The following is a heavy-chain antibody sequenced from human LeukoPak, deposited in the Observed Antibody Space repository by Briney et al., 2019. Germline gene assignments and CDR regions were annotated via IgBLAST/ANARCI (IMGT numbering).Heavy chain of an antibody. CDR1: GFTFSSYS. V-gene: IGHV3-21*01. CDR2: ISSSTSYI. CDR3: ARAGGSTVSHSDY. D-gene: IGHD4-17*01. J-gene: IGHJ4*02. Sequence: GGSLRLSCAASGFTFSSYSMNWIRRAPGKGLEWVSSISSSTSYIYYADSVKGRFTISKDNAKNSLYLQMNSLRAEDTAVYYCARAGGSTVSHSDYWGQGTLVTVSS.